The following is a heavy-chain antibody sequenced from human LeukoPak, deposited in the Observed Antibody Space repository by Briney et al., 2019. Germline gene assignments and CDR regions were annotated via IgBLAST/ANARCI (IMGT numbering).Heavy chain of an antibody. J-gene: IGHJ3*02. V-gene: IGHV3-30-3*01. Sequence: PGGSLRLSCAASGFTFSSYAMHWVRQAPGKGLEWVAVISYDGSNKYYADSVKGRFIISRDNSKNTLYLQMNSLRAEDTAVYYCARKGPNYDFWSGYPGGDAFDIWGQGTMVTVSS. D-gene: IGHD3-3*01. CDR3: ARKGPNYDFWSGYPGGDAFDI. CDR2: ISYDGSNK. CDR1: GFTFSSYA.